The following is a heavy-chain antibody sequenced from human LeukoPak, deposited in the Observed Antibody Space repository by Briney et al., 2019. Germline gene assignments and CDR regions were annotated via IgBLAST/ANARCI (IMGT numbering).Heavy chain of an antibody. J-gene: IGHJ4*02. Sequence: SETLSLTCAVSGNSISSGYYWGWIRQSPGKGLEWIGSIFHSGTTYYNPSLKSRVTISVDTSKNQFSLKLSSVTAADTAAYYCANQYSSGWFYFDYWGQGTLVTVSS. CDR2: IFHSGTT. D-gene: IGHD6-19*01. CDR1: GNSISSGYY. V-gene: IGHV4-38-2*01. CDR3: ANQYSSGWFYFDY.